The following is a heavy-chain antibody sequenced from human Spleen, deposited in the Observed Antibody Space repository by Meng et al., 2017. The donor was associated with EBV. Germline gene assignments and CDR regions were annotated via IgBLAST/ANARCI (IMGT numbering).Heavy chain of an antibody. D-gene: IGHD3-10*01. Sequence: GAGRVKPSGTPSLTCAVSGGSISSSNWWSWVRQPPGKGLEWIGEIYHSGSTNYNPSLKRRVTISVDKSKNQFSLKLSSVTAADTAVYYCARVYGSGSRRGYYFDYWGQGTLVTVSS. V-gene: IGHV4-4*02. J-gene: IGHJ4*02. CDR3: ARVYGSGSRRGYYFDY. CDR2: IYHSGST. CDR1: GGSISSSNW.